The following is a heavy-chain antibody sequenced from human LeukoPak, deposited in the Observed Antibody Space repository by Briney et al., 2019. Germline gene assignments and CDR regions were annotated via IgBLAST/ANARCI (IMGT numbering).Heavy chain of an antibody. CDR1: GFTVSSNY. CDR3: ARDPRNSAPFQH. V-gene: IGHV3-66*01. Sequence: PGGSLRLSCAASGFTVSSNYMSWVRQAPGKGLEGVSVIYSGGRTYYADSVTDRFTISRDNSKNTLYLQMNSLRAEDTAVYYCARDPRNSAPFQHWGQSTLVTVSS. CDR2: IYSGGRT. J-gene: IGHJ1*01. D-gene: IGHD3-10*01.